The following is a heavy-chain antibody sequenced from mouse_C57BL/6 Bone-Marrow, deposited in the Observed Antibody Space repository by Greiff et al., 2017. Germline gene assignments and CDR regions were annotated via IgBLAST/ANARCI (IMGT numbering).Heavy chain of an antibody. Sequence: QQSCKASGYTFTSYWMHWVKQRPGRGLEWIGRIDPNSGGTKYNEKFKSKATLTVDKPSSTAYMQLSSLTSEDSAVYYCARNPLDSSGYVDWGQGTLVTVSA. D-gene: IGHD3-2*02. CDR2: IDPNSGGT. CDR1: GYTFTSYW. CDR3: ARNPLDSSGYVD. J-gene: IGHJ3*01. V-gene: IGHV1-72*01.